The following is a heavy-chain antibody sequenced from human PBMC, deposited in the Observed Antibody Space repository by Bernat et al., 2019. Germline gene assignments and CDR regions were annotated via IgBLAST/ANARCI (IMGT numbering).Heavy chain of an antibody. CDR2: ISWNSGSI. V-gene: IGHV3-9*01. J-gene: IGHJ4*02. D-gene: IGHD6-13*01. Sequence: EVQLVESGGGLVQPGRSLRLSCAASGFTFDDYAMHWVRQAPGQGLEWVSGISWNSGSIGYADSVKGRFTISRDNAKNSLYLQMNSLRAEDTALYYCAKDSSSSWYLGSDYWGQGTLVTVSS. CDR3: AKDSSSSWYLGSDY. CDR1: GFTFDDYA.